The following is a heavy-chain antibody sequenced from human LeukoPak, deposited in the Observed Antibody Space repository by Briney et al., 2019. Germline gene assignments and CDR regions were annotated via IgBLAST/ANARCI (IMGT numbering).Heavy chain of an antibody. CDR1: GYTFNKYG. CDR3: ARSPVVRGVPFDY. CDR2: ISAYNGDT. J-gene: IGHJ4*02. D-gene: IGHD3-10*01. Sequence: ASVKVSCKASGYTFNKYGISWVRQAPGQGLEWMGWISAYNGDTNYAQKFQGRVTMTTDTSTSTAYMEVRSLRSDDTAVYYCARSPVVRGVPFDYWGQGTLVTVSS. V-gene: IGHV1-18*01.